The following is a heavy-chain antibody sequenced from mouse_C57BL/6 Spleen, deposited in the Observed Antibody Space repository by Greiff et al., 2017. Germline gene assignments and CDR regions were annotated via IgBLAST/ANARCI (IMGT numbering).Heavy chain of an antibody. CDR3: AREDY. J-gene: IGHJ2*01. CDR1: GYTFTSYW. Sequence: QVQLQQSGAELAKPGASVKLSCTASGYTFTSYWMDWVKQRPGQGLEWIGYINPSSGYTKYNQKFKDKARLTADKASSTAYMQLSSLTYEDSAVYYCAREDYWGQGTTLTVSS. V-gene: IGHV1-7*01. CDR2: INPSSGYT.